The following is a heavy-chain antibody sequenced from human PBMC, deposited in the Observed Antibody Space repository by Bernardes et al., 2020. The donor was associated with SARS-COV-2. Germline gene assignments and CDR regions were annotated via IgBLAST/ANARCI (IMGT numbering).Heavy chain of an antibody. CDR2: IFRTDNA. CDR3: AREQWVDYFDN. Sequence: GGSLRLSCAASGFSVSANYMGWVRQAPGKGLECVAVIFRTDNAYYPDSVKGRFTISRDKSKNMMYLQMNSLRVEDTATYFCAREQWVDYFDNWGQGTLVTVSS. V-gene: IGHV3-66*03. J-gene: IGHJ4*02. CDR1: GFSVSANY. D-gene: IGHD6-19*01.